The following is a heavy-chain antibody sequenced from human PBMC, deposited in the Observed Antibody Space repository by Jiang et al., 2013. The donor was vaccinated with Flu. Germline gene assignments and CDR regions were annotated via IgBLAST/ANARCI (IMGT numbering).Heavy chain of an antibody. CDR3: ARESFQIAAPPKGEFDY. D-gene: IGHD6-13*01. CDR2: INTNTGNP. Sequence: QSGSELKKPGASVKVSCKASGYTLTTYAMNWVRQAPGQGLEWMGWINTNTGNPTYAQGFTGRFVFSLDTSVSTAYLQISSLKAEDTAVYYCARESFQIAAPPKGEFDYWGQGTLVTVSS. CDR1: GYTLTTYA. V-gene: IGHV7-4-1*02. J-gene: IGHJ4*02.